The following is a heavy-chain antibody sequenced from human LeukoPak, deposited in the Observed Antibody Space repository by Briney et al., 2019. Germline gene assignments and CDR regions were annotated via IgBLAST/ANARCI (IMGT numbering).Heavy chain of an antibody. V-gene: IGHV4-38-2*02. Sequence: PSETLSLTCTVSGYSISSGYYWGWIRQSPGKGLEWIGSIYHSGRTYYNPSLKSRLTISLDTSKNQFSLKLSSVTAADTAVYYCARVRITIFGVVRNYFDYWGQGTLVTVSS. CDR1: GYSISSGYY. CDR2: IYHSGRT. CDR3: ARVRITIFGVVRNYFDY. J-gene: IGHJ4*02. D-gene: IGHD3-3*01.